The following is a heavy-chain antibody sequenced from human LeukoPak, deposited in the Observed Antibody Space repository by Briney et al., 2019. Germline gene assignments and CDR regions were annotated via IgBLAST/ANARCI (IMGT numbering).Heavy chain of an antibody. V-gene: IGHV3-64D*09. J-gene: IGHJ3*02. CDR1: GFTFSSYA. Sequence: GGSLRLSCSASGFTFSSYAMHWVRQAPGKGLEYVSAISSNGGSTYYADSVKGRFTISRDNSKNTLYLQMSSLRAEDTAVYYCAKGPLTGYSDDAFDIWGQGTMVTVSS. CDR2: ISSNGGST. CDR3: AKGPLTGYSDDAFDI. D-gene: IGHD3-9*01.